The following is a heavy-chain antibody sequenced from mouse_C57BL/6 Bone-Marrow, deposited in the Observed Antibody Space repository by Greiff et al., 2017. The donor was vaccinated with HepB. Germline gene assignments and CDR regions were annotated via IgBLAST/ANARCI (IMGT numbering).Heavy chain of an antibody. D-gene: IGHD2-5*01. Sequence: EVKLVESGGGLVQPGGSLKLSCAASGFTFSDYYMYWVRQTPEKSLEWVAYISNGGGSTYYPDTVKGRFTISRDNAKNTLYLQMSRLKSEDTAMYYGARHNYSNDYFDYWGQGTTLTVSS. CDR2: ISNGGGST. J-gene: IGHJ2*01. V-gene: IGHV5-12*01. CDR3: ARHNYSNDYFDY. CDR1: GFTFSDYY.